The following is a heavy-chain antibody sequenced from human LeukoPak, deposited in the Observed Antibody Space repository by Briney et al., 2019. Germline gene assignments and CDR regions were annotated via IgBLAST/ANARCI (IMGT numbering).Heavy chain of an antibody. CDR3: AREGASKISHAFDI. J-gene: IGHJ3*02. V-gene: IGHV3-7*01. Sequence: GGSLRLSCVVSGFPFSTYWMTWVRQAPGKGLEWVANIIQDGNEKFYVGSVKGRFTISRDNAKNSLCLQMNSLRAEDTAVYYCAREGASKISHAFDIWGQGTMVTVSS. CDR2: IIQDGNEK. CDR1: GFPFSTYW. D-gene: IGHD3-16*01.